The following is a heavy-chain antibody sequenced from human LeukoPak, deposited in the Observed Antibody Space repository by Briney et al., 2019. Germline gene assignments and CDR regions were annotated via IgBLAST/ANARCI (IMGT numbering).Heavy chain of an antibody. Sequence: SETLSLTCTVSGGSISSSSCFWGWLRQPPGKGLEWVGYIYYSGSTNYNPSLKSRVTISVDTSKNQFSLKLSSVTAADTAVYYCARYGSGSYSFGMDVWGQGTTVTVSS. D-gene: IGHD3-10*01. CDR2: IYYSGST. V-gene: IGHV4-61*05. J-gene: IGHJ6*02. CDR1: GGSISSSSCF. CDR3: ARYGSGSYSFGMDV.